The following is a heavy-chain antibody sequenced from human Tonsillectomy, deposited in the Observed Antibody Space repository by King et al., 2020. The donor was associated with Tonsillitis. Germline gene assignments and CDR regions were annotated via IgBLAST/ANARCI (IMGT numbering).Heavy chain of an antibody. J-gene: IGHJ4*02. D-gene: IGHD3-22*01. CDR2: TSGSGTAS. V-gene: IGHV3-23*04. CDR3: AKAGDSSGYYYERYFDS. Sequence: VQLVESGGGLVQPGGSLRLSCAASGFTFSSYAVSWVRQAPGKGLEWVSATSGSGTASYYADSVKGRFTMSRDNSRNTLYLQMNSLRAEDTAVYYCAKAGDSSGYYYERYFDSWGQGTLVTVSS. CDR1: GFTFSSYA.